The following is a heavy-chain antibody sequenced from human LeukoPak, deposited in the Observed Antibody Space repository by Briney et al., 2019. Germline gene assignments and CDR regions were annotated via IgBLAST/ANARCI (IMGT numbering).Heavy chain of an antibody. D-gene: IGHD3-9*01. CDR3: ARGLYYDILTGYSDYYYYYMDV. CDR1: GGSFSGYY. V-gene: IGHV4-59*01. CDR2: IYYSGST. J-gene: IGHJ6*03. Sequence: SETLSLTCAVYGGSFSGYYWSWIRQPPGKGLEWIGYIYYSGSTNYNPSLKSRVTISVDTSKNQFSLKLSSVTAADTAVYYCARGLYYDILTGYSDYYYYYMDVWGKGTTVTISS.